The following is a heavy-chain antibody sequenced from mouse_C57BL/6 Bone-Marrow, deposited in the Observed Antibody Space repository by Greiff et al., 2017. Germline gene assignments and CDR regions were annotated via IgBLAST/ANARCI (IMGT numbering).Heavy chain of an antibody. D-gene: IGHD2-3*01. J-gene: IGHJ4*01. CDR2: IDPSDSYT. CDR1: GYTFTSYW. Sequence: VQLQQPGAELVKPGASVKLSCKASGYTFTSYWMQWVKQRPGQGLEWIGEIDPSDSYTNYNQKFKGKATLTVDTSSSTAYMQLSSLTSEDSAVYYCARCPIYDGYPFAMDYWGQGTSVTVSS. V-gene: IGHV1-50*01. CDR3: ARCPIYDGYPFAMDY.